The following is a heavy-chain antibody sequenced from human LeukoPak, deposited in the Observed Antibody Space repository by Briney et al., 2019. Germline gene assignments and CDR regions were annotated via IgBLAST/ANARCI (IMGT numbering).Heavy chain of an antibody. CDR2: ISYDGSNK. CDR1: GFTFSSYA. Sequence: PGGSLRLSCAASGFTFSSYAMHWVRQAPGKGLEWVAVISYDGSNKYYADSVKGRFTISRDNSKNTLYLQMNSLRAEDTAVYYCARGKLGYCSGGSCYYLTFDYWGQGTLVTVSS. J-gene: IGHJ4*02. V-gene: IGHV3-30-3*01. CDR3: ARGKLGYCSGGSCYYLTFDY. D-gene: IGHD2-15*01.